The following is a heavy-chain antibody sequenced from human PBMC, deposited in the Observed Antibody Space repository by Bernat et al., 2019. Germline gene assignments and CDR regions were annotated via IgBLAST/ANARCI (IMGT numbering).Heavy chain of an antibody. J-gene: IGHJ4*02. CDR3: AHSGITFGGVIVRFDY. D-gene: IGHD3-16*02. V-gene: IGHV2-5*02. CDR2: IYWDDDK. CDR1: GFSLSTSGVG. Sequence: QITLKESGPTPVKPTQTLTLTCTFSGFSLSTSGVGVGWIRQPPGKALEWLALIYWDDDKRYSPSLKSRLTITKDTSKNQVVLTMTNMDPVDTATYYCAHSGITFGGVIVRFDYWGQGTLVTVSS.